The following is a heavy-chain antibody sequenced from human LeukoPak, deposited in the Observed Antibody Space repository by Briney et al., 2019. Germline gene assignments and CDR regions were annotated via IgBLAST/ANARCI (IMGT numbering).Heavy chain of an antibody. CDR1: GYTFTGYY. CDR2: INPDSGGA. Sequence: ASVKVSCKASGYTFTGYYMHWVRQAPGQGLEWMGRINPDSGGANYAQKFQGRVTMTRATSISTAYMELSRVRSDDTAVYYCAREEYGYSYYYYYMDVWGKGTTVTVSS. D-gene: IGHD5-18*01. V-gene: IGHV1-2*06. J-gene: IGHJ6*03. CDR3: AREEYGYSYYYYYMDV.